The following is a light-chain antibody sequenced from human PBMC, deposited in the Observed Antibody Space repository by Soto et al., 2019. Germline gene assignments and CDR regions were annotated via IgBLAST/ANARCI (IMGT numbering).Light chain of an antibody. J-gene: IGLJ1*01. V-gene: IGLV2-14*01. CDR1: SSDVGAYNY. CDR3: SSYTITSPRHV. Sequence: QSALTQPDSVPGSPGQSITISCTGTSSDVGAYNYVSGYQQHPGKAPKLIIYDVNNRPSGVSNRFSGSKSGNTASLTIAGLQAEDEADYYCSSYTITSPRHVFGTGTTLTV. CDR2: DVN.